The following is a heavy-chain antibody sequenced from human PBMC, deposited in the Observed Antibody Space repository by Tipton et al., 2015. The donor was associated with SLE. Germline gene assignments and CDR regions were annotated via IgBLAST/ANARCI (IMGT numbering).Heavy chain of an antibody. D-gene: IGHD6-13*01. CDR1: GDSISSGYY. V-gene: IGHV4-38-2*01. J-gene: IGHJ4*02. CDR2: IYDSGS. CDR3: TGVGSGPGTDY. Sequence: TLSLTCAVSGDSISSGYYWGWIRQTPGKGLEWIASIYDSGSNYNPSLKNRVTISLDTPKSQFSLRLTPVTAADTAVYYCTGVGSGPGTDYWGQGTLVTVSS.